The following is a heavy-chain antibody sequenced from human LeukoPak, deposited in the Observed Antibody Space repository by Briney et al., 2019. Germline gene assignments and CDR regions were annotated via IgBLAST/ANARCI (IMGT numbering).Heavy chain of an antibody. CDR1: GFMVSDYD. Sequence: HPGRSLRLSCAASGFMVSDYDMHWVRQAPRKGLEYVSHIVANVDRTYYAISVKGRFTISRDNSKNTLYLQVGSLRAEDMAVYYCARGRGYIYGYDYWGQGTLVTVSS. CDR3: ARGRGYIYGYDY. V-gene: IGHV3-64*01. CDR2: IVANVDRT. D-gene: IGHD5-18*01. J-gene: IGHJ4*02.